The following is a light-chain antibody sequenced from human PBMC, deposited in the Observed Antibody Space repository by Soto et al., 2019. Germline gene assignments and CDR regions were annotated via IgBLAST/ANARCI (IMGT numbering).Light chain of an antibody. J-gene: IGKJ1*01. CDR2: GAS. CDR3: QQYGSSPPT. CDR1: QSVSSSY. V-gene: IGKV3-20*01. Sequence: ESVLTQSPGTLSLSPGERATLSCRASQSVSSSYLAWYQQKPGQAPRLLIYGASSRATGIPDRFSGSGSGTDFTLPISRLEPEDFAVYYCQQYGSSPPTFGQGTKVEIK.